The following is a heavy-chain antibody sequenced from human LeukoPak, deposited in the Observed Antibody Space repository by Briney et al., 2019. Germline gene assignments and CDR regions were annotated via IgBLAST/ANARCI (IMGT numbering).Heavy chain of an antibody. CDR3: ARDLVAAREDYHYNGSDV. D-gene: IGHD2-15*01. CDR1: GFTVSSSY. CDR2: IYSAGST. J-gene: IGHJ6*02. V-gene: IGHV3-66*02. Sequence: GGSLRLSCAASGFTVSSSYISWVRQAPGKGLKWVSVIYSAGSTYYADSVKGRFTISRDNSKNTLYLQLNSLRPEDTAVYYCARDLVAAREDYHYNGSDVWGQGTTVTVS.